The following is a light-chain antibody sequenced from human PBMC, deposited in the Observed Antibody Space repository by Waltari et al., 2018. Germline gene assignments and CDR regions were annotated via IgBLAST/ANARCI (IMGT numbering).Light chain of an antibody. CDR1: QDIRNH. CDR2: DAS. V-gene: IGKV1-33*01. Sequence: DIQLTQSPSSLSASVGDRVSISCQASQDIRNHLHWYQQKTGEAPKLLIYDASLLETGVPSRFSGSGSGIDFTVTISSLQPEDLATYYCQQYDSFPLTFGGGTKVEIK. CDR3: QQYDSFPLT. J-gene: IGKJ4*01.